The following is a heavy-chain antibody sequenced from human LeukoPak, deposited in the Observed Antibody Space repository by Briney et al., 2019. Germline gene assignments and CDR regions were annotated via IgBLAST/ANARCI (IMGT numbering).Heavy chain of an antibody. J-gene: IGHJ4*02. CDR2: IRYDGNNK. CDR1: GFTFSSSG. D-gene: IGHD4-17*01. CDR3: AKPYDYGDYALDY. V-gene: IGHV3-30*02. Sequence: GGSLRLSCAASGFTFSSSGMHWVRQAPGKGLEWVAFIRYDGNNKYYADSVKGRFPISRDNSKNTLYLQMNSLRAEDTAVYYCAKPYDYGDYALDYWGQGTLVTVSS.